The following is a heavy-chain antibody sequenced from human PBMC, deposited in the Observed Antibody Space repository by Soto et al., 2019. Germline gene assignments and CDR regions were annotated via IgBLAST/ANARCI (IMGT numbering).Heavy chain of an antibody. CDR2: IYPGGSDT. V-gene: IGHV5-51*01. Sequence: GESLKISCKGSGYSFTSYWIGWVRQMPGKGLEWMGIIYPGGSDTRYSPSFQGQVTISADKSISTAYLQWSSLKASDTAMYYCARSGEDYYYYMDVWGKGTTVTVSS. CDR3: ARSGEDYYYYMDV. CDR1: GYSFTSYW. J-gene: IGHJ6*03.